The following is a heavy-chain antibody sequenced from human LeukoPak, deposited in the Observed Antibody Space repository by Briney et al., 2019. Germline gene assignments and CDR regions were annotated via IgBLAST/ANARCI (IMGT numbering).Heavy chain of an antibody. J-gene: IGHJ4*02. V-gene: IGHV3-30*18. CDR1: GFTFSSYG. D-gene: IGHD3-10*01. Sequence: PGGSLRLSCAASGFTFSSYGMHWVRQAPGKGLEWVAVISYDGSNKYYADSVKGRFTISRDNSKNTLYLQMNSLRAEDTAVYYCAKGLWSSFDYWGQGTLVTVSS. CDR3: AKGLWSSFDY. CDR2: ISYDGSNK.